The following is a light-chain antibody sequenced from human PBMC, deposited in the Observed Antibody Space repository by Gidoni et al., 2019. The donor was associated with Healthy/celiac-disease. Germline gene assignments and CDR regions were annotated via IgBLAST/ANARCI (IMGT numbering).Light chain of an antibody. CDR2: GAS. CDR3: QQYGCSPPYT. Sequence: IVLQPSPAPLSLSPGERATLSGRASQSVSSSYLARYQQKPGQAPRLLIYGASSRATGIPDRFSGSGSGTDFTLTISRLEPEDFAVYYCQQYGCSPPYTFGQGTKLEIK. V-gene: IGKV3-20*01. CDR1: QSVSSSY. J-gene: IGKJ2*01.